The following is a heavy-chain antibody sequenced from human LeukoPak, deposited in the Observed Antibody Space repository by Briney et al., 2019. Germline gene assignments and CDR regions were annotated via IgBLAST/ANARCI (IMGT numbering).Heavy chain of an antibody. CDR1: GGTFSSYA. D-gene: IGHD3-22*01. V-gene: IGHV1-69*05. Sequence: SVKVSCKASGGTFSSYAISWVRQAPGQGLEWMGGIIPIFGTANYAQKFQGRVTITTDGSTSTAYMELSSLRSEDTAVYYCARDLYDSSGYYYLDYWGQGTLVTVSS. J-gene: IGHJ4*02. CDR3: ARDLYDSSGYYYLDY. CDR2: IIPIFGTA.